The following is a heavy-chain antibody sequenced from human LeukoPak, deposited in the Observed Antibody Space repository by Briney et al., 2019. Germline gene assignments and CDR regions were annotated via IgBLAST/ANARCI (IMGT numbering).Heavy chain of an antibody. Sequence: SETLSLTCAVSGYSISSGYYWGWIRQPPGKGLEWIGSIYHSGSTYYNPSLKSRVTISVDTSKNQFSLKLSSVTAADTAVYYCARQRGSSSWFYYFDYWGQGTLVTVPS. CDR1: GYSISSGYY. CDR2: IYHSGST. J-gene: IGHJ4*02. D-gene: IGHD6-13*01. CDR3: ARQRGSSSWFYYFDY. V-gene: IGHV4-38-2*01.